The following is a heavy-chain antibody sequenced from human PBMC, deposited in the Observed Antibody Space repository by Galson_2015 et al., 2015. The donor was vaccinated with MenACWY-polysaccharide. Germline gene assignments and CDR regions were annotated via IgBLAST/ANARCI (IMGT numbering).Heavy chain of an antibody. V-gene: IGHV4-39*07. CDR2: IYYSGST. Sequence: ETLSLTCTVSGGSISSSSYYWGWIRQPPGKGLEWIGSIYYSGSTNYNPSLKSRVTISVDTSKNQFSLKLSSVTAADTAVYYCARRTRFTYWYFDLWGRGTLVTVSS. CDR1: GGSISSSSYY. J-gene: IGHJ2*01. CDR3: ARRTRFTYWYFDL.